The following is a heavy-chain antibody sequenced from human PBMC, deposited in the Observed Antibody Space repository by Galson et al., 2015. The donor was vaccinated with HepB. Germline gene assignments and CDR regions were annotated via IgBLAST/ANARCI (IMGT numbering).Heavy chain of an antibody. V-gene: IGHV3-23*01. D-gene: IGHD1-26*01. CDR3: VKGSGGTYYTAMEV. CDR2: ISVSGSST. CDR1: GFIFNNYV. Sequence: SLRLSCAASGFIFNNYVMSWVRQAPGKGLEWVSSISVSGSSTKDADSVKGRFTISRDNSQNTLYLQMNSLRAEDTALYFCVKGSGGTYYTAMEVWGQGTTVTVSS. J-gene: IGHJ6*02.